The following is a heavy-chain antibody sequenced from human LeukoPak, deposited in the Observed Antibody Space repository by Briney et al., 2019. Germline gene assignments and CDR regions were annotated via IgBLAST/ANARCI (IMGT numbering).Heavy chain of an antibody. CDR1: GGSISSSSYY. CDR3: ARAVYYGSGTYYYYYYYMDV. V-gene: IGHV4-39*07. Sequence: SETLSLTCTVSGGSISSSSYYWGWIRQPPGKGLECIGSIYYSGSTYYNPSLKSRVTISVDTSKNQFSLKLSSVTAADTAVYYCARAVYYGSGTYYYYYYYMDVWGKGTTVTISS. CDR2: IYYSGST. D-gene: IGHD3-10*01. J-gene: IGHJ6*03.